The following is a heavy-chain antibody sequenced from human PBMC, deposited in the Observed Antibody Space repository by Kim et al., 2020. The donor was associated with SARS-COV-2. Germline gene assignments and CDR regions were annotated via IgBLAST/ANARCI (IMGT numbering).Heavy chain of an antibody. CDR3: ASAPVRPHDYYYYGMDV. CDR2: IYHSGST. V-gene: IGHV4-30-2*01. CDR1: GGSISSGGYS. D-gene: IGHD3-3*01. J-gene: IGHJ6*02. Sequence: SETLSLTCAVSGGSISSGGYSWSWIRQPPGKGLEWIGYIYHSGSTYYNPSPKSRVTISVARSKNQFSLKLSSVTAADTAVYYCASAPVRPHDYYYYGMDVRGQGSTVTASS.